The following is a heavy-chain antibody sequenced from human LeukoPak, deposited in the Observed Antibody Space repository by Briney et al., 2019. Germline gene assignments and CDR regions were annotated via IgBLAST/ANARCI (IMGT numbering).Heavy chain of an antibody. D-gene: IGHD1-26*01. CDR3: ARDYRSTFDY. Sequence: GGSLRLSYAASGFTFSDYYMSWIRQAPGKGLEWVSYISSSGTTISYTDSVEGRFTISRDNAKNSLYLQMNSLRAEDTAVYYCARDYRSTFDYWGQGTLVTVSS. CDR2: ISSSGTTI. CDR1: GFTFSDYY. V-gene: IGHV3-11*01. J-gene: IGHJ4*02.